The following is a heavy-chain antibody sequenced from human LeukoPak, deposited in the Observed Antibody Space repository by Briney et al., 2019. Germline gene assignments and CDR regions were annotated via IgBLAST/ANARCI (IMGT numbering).Heavy chain of an antibody. J-gene: IGHJ5*02. V-gene: IGHV3-23*01. D-gene: IGHD2-2*01. Sequence: SGGSLRLSCAASGFTFSSYAMSWVRQAPGKGREWVSAISGSGGSTYYADSVKGRFTISRDNSRNTLYLQMNSLRAEDTAVYYCAKAGNIVVVPAAPGRGVGYNWFDPWGQGTLVTVSS. CDR1: GFTFSSYA. CDR3: AKAGNIVVVPAAPGRGVGYNWFDP. CDR2: ISGSGGST.